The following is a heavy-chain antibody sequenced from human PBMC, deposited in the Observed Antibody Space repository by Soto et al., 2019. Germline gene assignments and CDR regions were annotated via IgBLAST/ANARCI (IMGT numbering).Heavy chain of an antibody. J-gene: IGHJ4*02. V-gene: IGHV1-69*02. CDR2: VNPIVGRS. D-gene: IGHD3-10*01. CDR3: ATSYGSGSTHFDS. Sequence: QVQLVQSGAEVKKPGSSVTVSCTASGGTFNSYTINWVRQAPGQRPEWVGRVNPIVGRSGSASKCQGRVTMTADKSTSKAYMDLTGLKSDDTAVYYCATSYGSGSTHFDSWGQGTLVTVSS. CDR1: GGTFNSYT.